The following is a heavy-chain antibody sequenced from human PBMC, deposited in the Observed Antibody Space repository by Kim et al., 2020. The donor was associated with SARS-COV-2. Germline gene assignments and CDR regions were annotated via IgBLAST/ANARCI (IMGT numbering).Heavy chain of an antibody. CDR1: GFTFSSYW. CDR3: ARGGDGYNRGGYYYYGMDV. J-gene: IGHJ6*02. V-gene: IGHV3-7*01. D-gene: IGHD5-12*01. CDR2: IKQDGSEK. Sequence: GGSLRLSCAASGFTFSSYWMSWVRQAPGKGLEWVANIKQDGSEKYYVDSVKGRFTISRDNAKNSLYLQMNSLRAEDTAVYYCARGGDGYNRGGYYYYGMDVWGQGTTVTVSS.